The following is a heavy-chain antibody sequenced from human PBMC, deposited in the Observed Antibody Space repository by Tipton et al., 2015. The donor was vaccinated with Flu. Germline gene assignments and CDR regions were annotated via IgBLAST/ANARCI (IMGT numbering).Heavy chain of an antibody. CDR1: GGSIISTNYF. V-gene: IGHV4-39*07. CDR3: ARDRGDGYNDDAFDI. Sequence: TLSLTCSVSGGSIISTNYFWSWIRQSPGKGLEWIGTIYHGGRTYYNPSLESRVTISVGMSMSEFSLRLRSVTAADTGVYYCARDRGDGYNDDAFDIWGQGKMVTVSS. CDR2: IYHGGRT. J-gene: IGHJ3*02. D-gene: IGHD5-24*01.